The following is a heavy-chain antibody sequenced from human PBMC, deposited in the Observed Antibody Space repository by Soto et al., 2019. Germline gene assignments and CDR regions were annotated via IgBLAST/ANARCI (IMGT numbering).Heavy chain of an antibody. D-gene: IGHD3-10*01. CDR1: GFTFSNYA. CDR3: AKDISMVRGVIVTPSPFDF. Sequence: VGSLRLSCAASGFTFSNYAMSWVRQAPGKGLEWVSAISGGGSSTSYPSSVRGRFTISRDNSRNTLYLQMYSLRAEDTAVYYCAKDISMVRGVIVTPSPFDFWGQGTLVTVSS. V-gene: IGHV3-23*01. CDR2: ISGGGSST. J-gene: IGHJ4*02.